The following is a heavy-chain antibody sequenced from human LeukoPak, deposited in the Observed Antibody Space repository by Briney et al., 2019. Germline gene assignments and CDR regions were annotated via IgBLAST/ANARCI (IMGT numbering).Heavy chain of an antibody. CDR2: IKFDGSEK. CDR3: ARDRADGYNYGDYFDN. V-gene: IGHV3-7*01. D-gene: IGHD5-18*01. Sequence: PGGSLRLSCAASGFIFSNYWMTWVRQAPGKGLEWVASIKFDGSEKYYVDSVKGRFTISRDNAKNSLYLQMNSLRAEDTAVYYCARDRADGYNYGDYFDNWGQGTLVTVSS. CDR1: GFIFSNYW. J-gene: IGHJ4*02.